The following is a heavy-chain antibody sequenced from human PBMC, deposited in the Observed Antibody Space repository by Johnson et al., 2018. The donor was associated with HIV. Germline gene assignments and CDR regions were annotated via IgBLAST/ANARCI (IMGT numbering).Heavy chain of an antibody. V-gene: IGHV3-7*01. CDR2: IKQDGSEK. D-gene: IGHD2-21*01. Sequence: VQLVESGGGVVQPGRSLRLSCAASGFTFSSYWMSWVRQAPGKGLEWVANIKQDGSEKYYVDSVKGRFTISRDNSKNTLYLQMNSLRAEDTAVYYCVKDLEGAISAFDIWGQGTMVTVSS. J-gene: IGHJ3*02. CDR1: GFTFSSYW. CDR3: VKDLEGAISAFDI.